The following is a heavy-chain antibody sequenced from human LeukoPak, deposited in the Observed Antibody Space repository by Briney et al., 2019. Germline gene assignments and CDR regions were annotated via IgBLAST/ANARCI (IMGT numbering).Heavy chain of an antibody. Sequence: GGSLRLSCVASGFTFRNYGMHWIRQAPGKGLEWVSVIFYDGSKKYYADFVKGRFTISRDNSKNVVYLQMDSLRAEDTAVYYCARGLLGYCSGGSCQNDAFDIWGQGTMVTVSS. D-gene: IGHD2-15*01. CDR3: ARGLLGYCSGGSCQNDAFDI. CDR2: IFYDGSKK. CDR1: GFTFRNYG. J-gene: IGHJ3*02. V-gene: IGHV3-33*01.